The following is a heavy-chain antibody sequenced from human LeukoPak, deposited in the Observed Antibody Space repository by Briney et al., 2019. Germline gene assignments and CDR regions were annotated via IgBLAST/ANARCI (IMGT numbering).Heavy chain of an antibody. D-gene: IGHD5-18*01. Sequence: SETLSLTCTVSGYSISSGYYWGWIRQSPGEGLEWIGSIYNSGTTYYTPSLQRRITITVDTSKNHFSLRLRSVTAADTATYYCARDRLWIEPLDYWGQGTLVIVSS. CDR1: GYSISSGYY. CDR2: IYNSGTT. J-gene: IGHJ4*02. V-gene: IGHV4-38-2*02. CDR3: ARDRLWIEPLDY.